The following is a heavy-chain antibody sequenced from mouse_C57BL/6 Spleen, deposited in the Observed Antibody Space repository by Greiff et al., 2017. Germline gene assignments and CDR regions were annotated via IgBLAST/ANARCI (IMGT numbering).Heavy chain of an antibody. J-gene: IGHJ2*01. D-gene: IGHD1-1*01. CDR1: GYAFTSYW. CDR3: ARGVGEASDY. Sequence: QVQLQEPGAELVKPGASVKLSCKASGYAFTSYWMKWVKQRPGQGLEWIGEIDPSDGDTNYNQKFKGKATLTVDKSSSTAYMQLSSLTSEDSAVYYCARGVGEASDYWGQGTTLTVSS. V-gene: IGHV1-50*01. CDR2: IDPSDGDT.